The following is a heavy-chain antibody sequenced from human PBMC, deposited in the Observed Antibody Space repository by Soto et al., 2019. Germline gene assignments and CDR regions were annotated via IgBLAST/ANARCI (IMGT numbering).Heavy chain of an antibody. CDR2: ISYDGSNK. J-gene: IGHJ6*02. CDR1: GFTFSSYG. D-gene: IGHD4-17*01. Sequence: PGGSLRLSCAASGFTFSSYGMHWVRQAPGKGLEWVAVISYDGSNKYYADSVKGRFTISRDNSKNTLYLQMNSLRAEDTAVYYCAKEFNYGDYQVYYYYYGMDVWGQGTTVTVSS. V-gene: IGHV3-30*18. CDR3: AKEFNYGDYQVYYYYYGMDV.